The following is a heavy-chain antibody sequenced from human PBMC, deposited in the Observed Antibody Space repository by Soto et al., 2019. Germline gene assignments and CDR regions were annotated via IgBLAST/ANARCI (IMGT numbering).Heavy chain of an antibody. D-gene: IGHD2-8*01. Sequence: QVQLVESGGGVVQPGRSLRLSCAASGFPFSSYGMHWVRQAPGKGLDWVAVISDDGTNKYYADSVKGRFTISRDNSKHTLYLELSSLRVEDTAVYYCAGVQSDFDSRGQGTLVSVSS. CDR1: GFPFSSYG. V-gene: IGHV3-30*03. J-gene: IGHJ4*02. CDR3: AGVQSDFDS. CDR2: ISDDGTNK.